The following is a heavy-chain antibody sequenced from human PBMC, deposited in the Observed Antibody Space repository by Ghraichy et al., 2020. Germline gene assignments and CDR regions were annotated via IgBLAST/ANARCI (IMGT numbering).Heavy chain of an antibody. CDR3: ARDYYYDSSGYPRFDY. CDR2: IYHSGST. J-gene: IGHJ4*02. V-gene: IGHV4-38-2*02. CDR1: GYSISSGYY. Sequence: SETLSLTCTVSGYSISSGYYWAWIRQPPGKGLEWIGSIYHSGSTYYNPSLKSRVTISVDTSKNQFSLKLSSVTAADTAVYYCARDYYYDSSGYPRFDYWGQGTLVTVSS. D-gene: IGHD3-22*01.